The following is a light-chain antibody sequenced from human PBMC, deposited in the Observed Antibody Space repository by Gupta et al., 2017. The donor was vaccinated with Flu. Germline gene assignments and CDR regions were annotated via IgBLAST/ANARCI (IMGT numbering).Light chain of an antibody. V-gene: IGLV3-21*02. Sequence: SYVLTQPPSVSVAPGQTARITCGGNNIGSKSVQWYQQKPGQAPVLVVYDDSDRHSGIPERFSGSNSGNAATLTISRVEAGDEADYYCQVWDSTSDHPDVVFGGGTKLTVL. CDR2: DDS. CDR3: QVWDSTSDHPDVV. J-gene: IGLJ2*01. CDR1: NIGSKS.